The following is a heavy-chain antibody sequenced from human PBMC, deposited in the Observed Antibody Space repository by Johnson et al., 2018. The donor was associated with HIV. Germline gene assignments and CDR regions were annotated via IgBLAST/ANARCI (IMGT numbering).Heavy chain of an antibody. V-gene: IGHV3-7*01. CDR3: AREGTYEPLHRIYDYGDYPAFDI. J-gene: IGHJ3*02. D-gene: IGHD4-17*01. Sequence: EVQLVESGGGVVQPGRSLRLSCAASGFTFSSYGMHWVRQAPGKGLEWVANIKQDGSEKYYVDSVKGRFTISRDNAKNSLYLQMNSLRDEDTAIYYCAREGTYEPLHRIYDYGDYPAFDIWGQGTLVTVSS. CDR1: GFTFSSYG. CDR2: IKQDGSEK.